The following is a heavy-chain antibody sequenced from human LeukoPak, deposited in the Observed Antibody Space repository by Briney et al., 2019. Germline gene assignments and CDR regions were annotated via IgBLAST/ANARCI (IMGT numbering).Heavy chain of an antibody. Sequence: GGSLRLSCAGSGFTFRTYSMNWVRQAPGKGLEWVPLISSSSNYKYYANSVKGRFTVSRDNAKNSLYLQIDSLRAEDTAVYYCARDSNDSGTYYYMDVWGKGTTVTVSS. CDR3: ARDSNDSGTYYYMDV. CDR2: ISSSSNYK. V-gene: IGHV3-21*01. D-gene: IGHD3-10*01. J-gene: IGHJ6*03. CDR1: GFTFRTYS.